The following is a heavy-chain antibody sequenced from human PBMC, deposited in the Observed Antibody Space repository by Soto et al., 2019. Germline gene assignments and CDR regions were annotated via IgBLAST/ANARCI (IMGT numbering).Heavy chain of an antibody. CDR1: GLCISSGKY. CDR3: ARARWYDAFDV. Sequence: PXATLELPCAVSGLCISSGKYWCWIRKPPGKGLEWIGSIFHGGNTYYNPSLKSRVTISVDISKNQFSLKLNSVTAADTAVYYCARARWYDAFDVWGQGTVVTVSS. V-gene: IGHV4-38-2*01. D-gene: IGHD2-15*01. J-gene: IGHJ3*01. CDR2: IFHGGNT.